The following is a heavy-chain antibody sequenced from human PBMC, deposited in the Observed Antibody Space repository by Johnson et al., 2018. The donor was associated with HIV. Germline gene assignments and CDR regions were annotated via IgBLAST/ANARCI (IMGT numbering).Heavy chain of an antibody. J-gene: IGHJ3*02. CDR3: ARDEGPYGDHDAFDI. CDR1: GFTVSSYY. Sequence: VQLVESGGGLVQPGGSLRLSCAASGFTVSSYYMTWVRQAPGKGLEWVSVLFCGVTTYYADSVKGRFTISRDNAKNSLYLQMNSLRAEDTALYYCARDEGPYGDHDAFDIWGQGTMVTVSS. D-gene: IGHD4-17*01. CDR2: LFCGVTT. V-gene: IGHV3-66*01.